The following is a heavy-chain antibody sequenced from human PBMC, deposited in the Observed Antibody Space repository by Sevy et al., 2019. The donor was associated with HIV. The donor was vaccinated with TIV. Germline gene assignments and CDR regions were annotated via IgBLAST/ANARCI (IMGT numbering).Heavy chain of an antibody. Sequence: ASLKVSCKASGYTFTGYYMHWVRQAPGQGLEWMGWINPNSGGTNYAQKFQGRVTMTRDTSISTAYMELSRLRSDDTAVYYCARDFSTYYDFWSGYSYGMDVWGQGTTVTVSS. CDR1: GYTFTGYY. CDR3: ARDFSTYYDFWSGYSYGMDV. J-gene: IGHJ6*02. CDR2: INPNSGGT. V-gene: IGHV1-2*02. D-gene: IGHD3-3*01.